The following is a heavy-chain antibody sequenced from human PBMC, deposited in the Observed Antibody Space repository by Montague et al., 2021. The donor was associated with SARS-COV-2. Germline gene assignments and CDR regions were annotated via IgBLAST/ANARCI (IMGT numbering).Heavy chain of an antibody. CDR1: GLTFNDYT. J-gene: IGHJ6*02. Sequence: SLRLSCATSGLTFNDYTLNWVRQAPGKGLEWVSSISSSSNYIYYSDSAKGRFTISRDNAKNTLYLQMNSLRAEDTAVYFCAREREVSMLYYYYGMDVWGQGTTGTVSS. CDR2: ISSSSNYI. CDR3: AREREVSMLYYYYGMDV. V-gene: IGHV3-21*01. D-gene: IGHD2-8*01.